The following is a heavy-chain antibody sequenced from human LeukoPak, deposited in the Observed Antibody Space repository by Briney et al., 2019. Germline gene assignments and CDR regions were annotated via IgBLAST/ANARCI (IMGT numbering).Heavy chain of an antibody. Sequence: GGSLRLSCAACGFTVSSNYMSWVRQAPGKGLEWVSVIYSGGSTYYADSVKGRFTISRDNSKNTLYLQMNSLRAEDTAVYYCARGSRAAALPFDYWGQGTLVTVSS. V-gene: IGHV3-53*01. D-gene: IGHD6-13*01. CDR2: IYSGGST. J-gene: IGHJ4*02. CDR3: ARGSRAAALPFDY. CDR1: GFTVSSNY.